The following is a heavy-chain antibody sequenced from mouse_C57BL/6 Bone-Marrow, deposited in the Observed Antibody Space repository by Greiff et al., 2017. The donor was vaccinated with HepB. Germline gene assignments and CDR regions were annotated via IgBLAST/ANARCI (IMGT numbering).Heavy chain of an antibody. J-gene: IGHJ1*03. CDR3: AKPPDVYYGNYERYFDV. Sequence: VKLQESGPGLVAPSQRLSITCTVSGFSFTSYGVSWVRQPPGKGLEWLGVIWGDGSTNYHSALISRLSISKDNSKSQVFLKLNSLQTDDTATYYCAKPPDVYYGNYERYFDVWGTGTTVTVSS. D-gene: IGHD2-1*01. CDR2: IWGDGST. V-gene: IGHV2-3*01. CDR1: GFSFTSYG.